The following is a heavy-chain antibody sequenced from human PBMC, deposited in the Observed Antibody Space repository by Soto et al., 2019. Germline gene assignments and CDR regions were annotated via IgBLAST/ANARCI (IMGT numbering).Heavy chain of an antibody. CDR3: ARGAIAVAGYRPNWFDP. CDR2: IIPIFGTA. D-gene: IGHD6-19*01. CDR1: GGTFTSYA. V-gene: IGHV1-69*01. J-gene: IGHJ5*02. Sequence: QVQLVQSGAEVKKPGSSVKVSCKASGGTFTSYAISWVRQAPGQGLEWMGGIIPIFGTANYAQKFQGRVTITADESTSTAYMELSSLRSEDTAVYYCARGAIAVAGYRPNWFDPWGQGTLVTVSS.